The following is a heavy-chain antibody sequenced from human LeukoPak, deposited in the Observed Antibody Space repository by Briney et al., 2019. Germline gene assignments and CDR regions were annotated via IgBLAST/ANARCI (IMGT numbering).Heavy chain of an antibody. D-gene: IGHD5-12*01. V-gene: IGHV3-53*01. CDR2: MYSGGST. CDR3: ARVRYSGYDYNAFDI. Sequence: PGGSLRLSCAVSGFTFSSNSMNWVRQAPGKGLEWVSVMYSGGSTYYAGSVKGRFTISRDNSKNTLYLQMNSLRAEDTAVYYCARVRYSGYDYNAFDIWGQGTMVTVSS. CDR1: GFTFSSNS. J-gene: IGHJ3*02.